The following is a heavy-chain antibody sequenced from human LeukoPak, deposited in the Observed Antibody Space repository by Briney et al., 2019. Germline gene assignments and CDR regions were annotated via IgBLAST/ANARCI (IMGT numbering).Heavy chain of an antibody. J-gene: IGHJ4*02. D-gene: IGHD5-12*01. V-gene: IGHV3-23*01. CDR2: ISGSGGST. CDR1: GFAVSSNY. Sequence: GGSLRLSCAASGFAVSSNYMSWVRQAPGKGLEWVSAISGSGGSTSYADSVRGRFTISRDNSKNTLYLQMNSLRAEDTAVYYCAKGIAVATITLFDYWGQGTLVTVSS. CDR3: AKGIAVATITLFDY.